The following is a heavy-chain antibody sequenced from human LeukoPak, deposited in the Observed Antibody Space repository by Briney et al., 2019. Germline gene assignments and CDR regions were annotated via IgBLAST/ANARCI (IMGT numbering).Heavy chain of an antibody. CDR1: GFTFSSYA. J-gene: IGHJ4*02. Sequence: GGSLRLSCAASGFTFSSYAKGWVRQAPGKGLEWVSAISGSGGSTYYADSVKGRFTISRDNSKNTLYLQMNSLRAEDTAVYYCAKDLYSSGWYSGFDYWGQGTLVTVSS. CDR2: ISGSGGST. CDR3: AKDLYSSGWYSGFDY. V-gene: IGHV3-23*01. D-gene: IGHD6-19*01.